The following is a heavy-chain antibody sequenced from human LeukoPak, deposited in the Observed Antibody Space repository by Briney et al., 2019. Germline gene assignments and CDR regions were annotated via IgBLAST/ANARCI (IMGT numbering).Heavy chain of an antibody. D-gene: IGHD3-10*01. CDR3: ARDGLGTMVRGPIGWFDP. Sequence: PSETLSLTCTVSGGSISSSSYYWGWIRQPPGKGLEWIGSIYYSGSTYYNPSLKSRVTISVDTSKNQFFLKLSSVTAADTAVYYCARDGLGTMVRGPIGWFDPWGQGTLVTVSS. V-gene: IGHV4-39*07. J-gene: IGHJ5*02. CDR1: GGSISSSSYY. CDR2: IYYSGST.